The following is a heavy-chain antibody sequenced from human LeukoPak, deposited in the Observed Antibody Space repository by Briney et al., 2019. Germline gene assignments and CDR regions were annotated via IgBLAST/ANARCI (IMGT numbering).Heavy chain of an antibody. V-gene: IGHV2-70*11. CDR3: ARIIAGPDYFDS. CDR1: GFSLGTTKMC. CDR2: IDWDDDE. J-gene: IGHJ4*02. Sequence: SGPALFQPTPTLTLTFTFSGFSLGTTKMCGNFIRQPPGKALEWLARIDWDDDEYYSTSLSPRLTISKDTSKNQVVLTMTNMDPVDTATYYCARIIAGPDYFDSWGQGTLVTVSS. D-gene: IGHD2-21*01.